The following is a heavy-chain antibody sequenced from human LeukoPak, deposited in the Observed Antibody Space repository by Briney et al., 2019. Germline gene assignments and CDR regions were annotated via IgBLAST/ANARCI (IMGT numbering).Heavy chain of an antibody. CDR1: GFTVSSNY. J-gene: IGHJ4*02. D-gene: IGHD4-17*01. Sequence: AGGSLRLSCAASGFTVSSNYMSWVRQAPGKGLEWVSVIYSGGSTYYADSVKGRFTISRDNSKNTLYLQMNSLRAEDTAVYYCARRGTTVTQFDYWGQGTLVTVSS. V-gene: IGHV3-53*01. CDR3: ARRGTTVTQFDY. CDR2: IYSGGST.